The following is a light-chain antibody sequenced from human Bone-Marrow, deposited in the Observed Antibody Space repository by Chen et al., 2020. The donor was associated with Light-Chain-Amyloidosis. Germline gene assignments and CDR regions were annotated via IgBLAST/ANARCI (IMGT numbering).Light chain of an antibody. CDR2: RNN. CDR1: SSNIGPNY. V-gene: IGLV1-47*01. CDR3: AAWDDSLSGWV. J-gene: IGLJ3*02. Sequence: QSVLTQPPSASGTLGQRVSISCSGSSSNIGPNYVFWYQHLPGSAPKLLIYRNNQWPSGVPDRFSGSKSGTSASLAINGLRSEDEADYYCAAWDDSLSGWVFGGGTRLTVL.